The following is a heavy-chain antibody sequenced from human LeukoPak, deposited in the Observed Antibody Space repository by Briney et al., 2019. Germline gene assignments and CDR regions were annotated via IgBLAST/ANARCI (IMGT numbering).Heavy chain of an antibody. CDR2: ISAYNGNT. Sequence: ASVKVSCKASGYTFTSYGISWVRQAPGQGLEWMGWISAYNGNTNYAQKLQGRVTMTTDTSTSTAYVELRSLRSDDTAVYYCAREGGLQNFDYWGQGTLVTVSS. CDR1: GYTFTSYG. CDR3: AREGGLQNFDY. D-gene: IGHD4-11*01. V-gene: IGHV1-18*01. J-gene: IGHJ4*02.